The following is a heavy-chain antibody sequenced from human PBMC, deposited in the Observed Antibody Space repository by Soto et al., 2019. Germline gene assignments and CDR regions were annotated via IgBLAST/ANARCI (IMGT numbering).Heavy chain of an antibody. CDR2: IYWDDDK. J-gene: IGHJ4*02. V-gene: IGHV2-5*02. CDR3: AHRRGLAGNNHYYHRTPPGPFDY. Sequence: SGPTLVNPTQTLTLTCTFSGFSLSTSGVGVGWIRQPPGKALEWLALIYWDDDKRYSPSLKSRLTITKDTSKNQVVLTMTNMDPVDTATYYCAHRRGLAGNNHYYHRTPPGPFDYWGQGTLVTVSS. D-gene: IGHD3-22*01. CDR1: GFSLSTSGVG.